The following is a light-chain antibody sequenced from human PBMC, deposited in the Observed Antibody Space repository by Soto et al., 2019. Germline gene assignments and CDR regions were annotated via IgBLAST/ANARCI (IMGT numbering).Light chain of an antibody. Sequence: QTALTQPASVSGSPGQSITISCTGTSSDIGTYDYVSWYQQHPGKVPKLIIYEVSHRPSGVSSRFSGSKSGNTASLTVSGLQAEDEADYYCSSYTSRSTFIIFGGGTQLTVL. V-gene: IGLV2-14*01. CDR1: SSDIGTYDY. CDR3: SSYTSRSTFII. J-gene: IGLJ2*01. CDR2: EVS.